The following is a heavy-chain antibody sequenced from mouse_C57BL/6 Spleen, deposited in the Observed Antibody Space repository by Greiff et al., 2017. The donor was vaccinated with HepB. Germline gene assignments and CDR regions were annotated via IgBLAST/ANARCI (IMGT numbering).Heavy chain of an antibody. J-gene: IGHJ3*01. Sequence: QVQLQQPGTELVKPGASVKLSCKASGYTFTSYWMHWVKQRPGQGLEWIGNINPSNGGTNYNEKFKSKATLTVDKSSSTAHMQLSSLTSEDSAVYYCARHGYDGAWFAYWGQGTLVTVSA. CDR2: INPSNGGT. V-gene: IGHV1-53*01. CDR1: GYTFTSYW. CDR3: ARHGYDGAWFAY. D-gene: IGHD2-2*01.